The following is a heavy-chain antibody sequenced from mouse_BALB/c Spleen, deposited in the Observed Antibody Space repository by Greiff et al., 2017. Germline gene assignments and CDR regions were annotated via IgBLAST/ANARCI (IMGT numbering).Heavy chain of an antibody. CDR1: GYSITSDYA. CDR3: ARSKLTGLDY. Sequence: VQLKESGPGLVKPSQSLSLTCTVTGYSITSDYAWNWIRQFPGNKLEWMGYISYSGSTSYNPSLKSRISITRDTSKNQFFLQLNSVTTEDTATYYCARSKLTGLDYWGQGTTLTVSS. V-gene: IGHV3-2*02. J-gene: IGHJ2*01. CDR2: ISYSGST. D-gene: IGHD4-1*01.